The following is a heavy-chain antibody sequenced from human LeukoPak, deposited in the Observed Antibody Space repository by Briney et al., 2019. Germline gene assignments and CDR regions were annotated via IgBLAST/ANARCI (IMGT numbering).Heavy chain of an antibody. CDR3: ARATSLYYYGMDV. J-gene: IGHJ6*02. CDR1: GCTVRSNY. V-gene: IGHV3-53*01. CDR2: IYSGGST. Sequence: GWSLTLSCPASGCTVRSNYMSWVRQAPGKGLDWVAVIYSGGSTYYAHSGQGRFTIHRDNPKNTVYLQMNSLRAGDTAVYYCARATSLYYYGMDVWGQGTTLSV.